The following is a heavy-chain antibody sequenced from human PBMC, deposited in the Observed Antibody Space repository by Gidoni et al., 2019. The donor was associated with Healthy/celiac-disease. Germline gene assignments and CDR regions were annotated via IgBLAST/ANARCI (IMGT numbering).Heavy chain of an antibody. Sequence: EVQLVESGGGLVKPGGSLRLSCAASGFTFSSYSMNWVRQAPGKGLEWVASISSSSSYIDYADSVKGRFTISRDNAKNSLYLQMNSLRAEDTAVYYCAGTGLSSSWSAVYYGMDVWGQGTTVTVSS. V-gene: IGHV3-21*01. CDR1: GFTFSSYS. D-gene: IGHD6-13*01. J-gene: IGHJ6*02. CDR3: AGTGLSSSWSAVYYGMDV. CDR2: ISSSSSYI.